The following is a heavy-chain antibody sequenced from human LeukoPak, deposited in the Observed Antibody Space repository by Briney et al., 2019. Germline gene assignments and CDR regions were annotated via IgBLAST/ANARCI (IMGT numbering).Heavy chain of an antibody. CDR3: ARDMAWELLGLVDP. V-gene: IGHV1-18*01. Sequence: ASVKVSCKASGYTFTSYGISWVRQAPGQGLEWIGWISAYNGNTNYAQKLQGRVTMTTDTSTSTAYMELRSLRPDDTAVYYCARDMAWELLGLVDPWGQGTLVTVSS. J-gene: IGHJ5*02. D-gene: IGHD1-26*01. CDR2: ISAYNGNT. CDR1: GYTFTSYG.